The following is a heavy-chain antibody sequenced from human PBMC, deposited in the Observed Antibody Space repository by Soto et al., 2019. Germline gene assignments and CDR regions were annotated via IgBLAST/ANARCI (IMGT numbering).Heavy chain of an antibody. CDR3: ARFGSGSFHWYFDL. V-gene: IGHV3-74*01. Sequence: LRLSCAASGFTFSSYWMHWVRQAPGKGLVWVSRINSDGSSTSYADSVKGRFTISRDNAKNTLYLQMNSLRAEDTAVYYCARFGSGSFHWYFDLWGRGTLVTVSS. D-gene: IGHD1-26*01. J-gene: IGHJ2*01. CDR2: INSDGSST. CDR1: GFTFSSYW.